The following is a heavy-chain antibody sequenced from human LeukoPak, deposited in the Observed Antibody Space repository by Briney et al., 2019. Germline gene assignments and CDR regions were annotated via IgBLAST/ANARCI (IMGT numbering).Heavy chain of an antibody. J-gene: IGHJ6*02. D-gene: IGHD5-18*01. CDR3: AREDTAMVLGMDV. V-gene: IGHV4-30-4*01. CDR2: IYYSGST. Sequence: SQTLSLTCTVSGGSISSGDYYWSWIRQPPGKGLEWIGYIYYSGSTYYNPSLKSRVTISVDTSKNQFSLKLSSVTAADTAVYYCAREDTAMVLGMDVWGQGTTVTVSS. CDR1: GGSISSGDYY.